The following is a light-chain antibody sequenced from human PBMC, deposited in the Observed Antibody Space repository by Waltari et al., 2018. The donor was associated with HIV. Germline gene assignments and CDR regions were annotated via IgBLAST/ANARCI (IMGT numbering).Light chain of an antibody. CDR1: SSNIGSNT. CDR3: ATWDDSLNGWV. J-gene: IGLJ3*02. V-gene: IGLV1-44*01. Sequence: QSVLTQPPSASGTPGQRVTISCSGSSSNIGSNTVSWYHQVPGTAPNVLIDSNDDRPSGVPDRFSGSRSGTSASLAISGRQSEDEADYYCATWDDSLNGWVFGGGTKVTVL. CDR2: SND.